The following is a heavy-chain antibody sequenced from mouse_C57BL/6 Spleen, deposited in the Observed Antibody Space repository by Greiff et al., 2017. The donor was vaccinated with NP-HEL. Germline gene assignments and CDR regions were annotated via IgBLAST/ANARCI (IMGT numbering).Heavy chain of an antibody. Sequence: QVQLQQPGAELVRPGSSVKLSCKASGYTFTGYWMHWVKQRPIQGLEWIGNIDPSDSETHYNQKFKDKATLTVDKSSSTAYMQLSSLTSEDSAVDYCARTGYDYDGFAYWGQGTPLTVSA. V-gene: IGHV1-52*01. CDR3: ARTGYDYDGFAY. D-gene: IGHD2-4*01. CDR1: GYTFTGYW. CDR2: IDPSDSET. J-gene: IGHJ3*01.